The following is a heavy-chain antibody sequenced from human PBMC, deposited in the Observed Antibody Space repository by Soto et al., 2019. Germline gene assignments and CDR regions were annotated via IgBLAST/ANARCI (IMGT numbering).Heavy chain of an antibody. D-gene: IGHD2-2*01. Sequence: EVQLVESGGGLVKPGGSLRLSCAASGFTFSSYSMNWVRQAPGKGLEWVSSISSSSSYIYYADSVKGRFTISRDNAKNSLYLQMNSLRAEDTAVYDCARDQIGYCSSTSGYGGFDYWGQGTLVTVSS. CDR3: ARDQIGYCSSTSGYGGFDY. V-gene: IGHV3-21*01. CDR2: ISSSSSYI. CDR1: GFTFSSYS. J-gene: IGHJ4*02.